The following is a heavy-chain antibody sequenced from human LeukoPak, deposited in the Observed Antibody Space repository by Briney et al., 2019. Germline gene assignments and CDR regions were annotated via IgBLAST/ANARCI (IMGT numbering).Heavy chain of an antibody. J-gene: IGHJ4*02. V-gene: IGHV4-34*01. Sequence: SETLSLTCAVYGGSFSGYYWSWIRQPPGKGLEWIGEINHSRSTNYNPSLKSRVTISVDTSKNQFSLKLSSVTAADTAVYYCARGAQRRGSGSLNWGQGTLVTVSS. D-gene: IGHD3-10*01. CDR2: INHSRST. CDR1: GGSFSGYY. CDR3: ARGAQRRGSGSLN.